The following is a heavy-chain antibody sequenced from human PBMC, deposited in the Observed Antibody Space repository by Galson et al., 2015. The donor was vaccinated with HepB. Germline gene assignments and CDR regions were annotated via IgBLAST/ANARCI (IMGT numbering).Heavy chain of an antibody. V-gene: IGHV1-18*04. CDR2: ISTDTGGT. J-gene: IGHJ2*01. CDR1: GYTFRNYG. Sequence: SVKVSCKASGYTFRNYGISWVRQAPGQGLEWMAWISTDTGGTDYAQKFQDRVTMTTDTFTTTAYMELRSLRSDDTAVYYCARGQVRWYFDLWGRGTLVTVSS. CDR3: ARGQVRWYFDL.